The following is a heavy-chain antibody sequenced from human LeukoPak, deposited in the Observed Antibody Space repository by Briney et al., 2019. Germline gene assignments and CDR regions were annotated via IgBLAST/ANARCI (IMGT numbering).Heavy chain of an antibody. Sequence: SETLSLTCTVSGGSISSSSYYWGWIRQPPGKGLEWIGSIYYSGSTYYNPSLKSRVTISVDTSKNQFSLKLSSVTAADTAVYYCARGSRHSMIVVDYYFDYWGQGTLVTVSS. CDR2: IYYSGST. CDR3: ARGSRHSMIVVDYYFDY. CDR1: GGSISSSSYY. D-gene: IGHD3-22*01. V-gene: IGHV4-39*07. J-gene: IGHJ4*02.